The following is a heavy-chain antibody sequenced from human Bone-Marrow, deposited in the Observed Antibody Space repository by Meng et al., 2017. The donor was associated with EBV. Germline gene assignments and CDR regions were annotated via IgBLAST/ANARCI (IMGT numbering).Heavy chain of an antibody. CDR1: GLSVSRNY. D-gene: IGHD5-24*01. J-gene: IGHJ4*02. CDR2: IYTNGST. Sequence: VRLVESGGGLIQPGGSLRLSCAAAGLSVSRNYMNWVRQAPGKGLEWLSVIYTNGSTSYADSVRGRFTVSRDDSKDTLYLQMDSLRAEDTAVYYCARTRDGLWGQGTLVTVSS. CDR3: ARTRDGL. V-gene: IGHV3-53*01.